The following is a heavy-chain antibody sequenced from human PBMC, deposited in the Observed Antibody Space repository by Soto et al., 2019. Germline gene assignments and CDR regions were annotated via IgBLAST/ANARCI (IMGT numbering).Heavy chain of an antibody. Sequence: SETLSLTCTVSGGSISSGGYYWSWIRQHPGKGLEWIGYIYYSGSTYYNPSLKSRVTISVDTSKNQFSLKLSSVTAADTAVYYCARARVNCSSTSCYNPIIYYYGMDVWGKGTTVTVS. V-gene: IGHV4-31*03. CDR1: GGSISSGGYY. J-gene: IGHJ6*04. D-gene: IGHD2-2*02. CDR3: ARARVNCSSTSCYNPIIYYYGMDV. CDR2: IYYSGST.